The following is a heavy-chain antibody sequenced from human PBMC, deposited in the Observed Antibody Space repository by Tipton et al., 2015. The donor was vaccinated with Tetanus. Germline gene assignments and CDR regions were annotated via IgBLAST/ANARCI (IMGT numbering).Heavy chain of an antibody. CDR2: IYYSGST. CDR1: GGSISSYY. V-gene: IGHV4-59*01. J-gene: IGHJ4*02. CDR3: ARGGIAAAGGGLDY. D-gene: IGHD6-13*01. Sequence: TLSLTCTVSGGSISSYYWSWIRQPPGKGLEWIGYIYYSGSTNYSPSLKSRVTISVDTSKNQFSLKLSPVTAADTAVYYCARGGIAAAGGGLDYWGQGTLVTVSS.